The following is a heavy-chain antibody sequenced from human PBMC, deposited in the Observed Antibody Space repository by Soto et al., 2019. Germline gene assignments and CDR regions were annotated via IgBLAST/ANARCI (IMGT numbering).Heavy chain of an antibody. CDR2: ISGSGGST. J-gene: IGHJ6*03. D-gene: IGHD3-10*01. CDR3: SKYHMFRGVIKGDYYYYYYMDV. Sequence: GGSLRLSCAASGFTFSSYAMSWVRQAPGKGLEWVSAISGSGGSTYYADSVKGRFTISRDNSKNTLYLQLNSLRAEDSAVYYCSKYHMFRGVIKGDYYYYYYMDVWGKGTTVTVSS. V-gene: IGHV3-23*01. CDR1: GFTFSSYA.